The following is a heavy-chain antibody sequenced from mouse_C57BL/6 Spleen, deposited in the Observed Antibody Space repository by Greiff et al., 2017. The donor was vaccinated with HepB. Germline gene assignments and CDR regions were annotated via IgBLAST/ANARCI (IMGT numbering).Heavy chain of an antibody. V-gene: IGHV7-1*01. D-gene: IGHD2-2*01. CDR1: GFTFSDFY. J-gene: IGHJ3*01. CDR3: ARDAGGYDGPWFAY. CDR2: SRNKANDYTT. Sequence: EVQRVESGGGLVQSGRSLRLSCATSGFTFSDFYMEWVRQAPGKGLEWIAASRNKANDYTTEYSASVKGRFIVSRDTSQSILYLQMNALRAEDTAIYYCARDAGGYDGPWFAYWGQGTLVTVSA.